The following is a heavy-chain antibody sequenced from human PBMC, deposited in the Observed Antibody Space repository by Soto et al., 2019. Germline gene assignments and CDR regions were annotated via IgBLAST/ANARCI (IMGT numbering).Heavy chain of an antibody. Sequence: GGSLRLSCAAPGFTFSSYSMNWFRQAPGKGLEWVSSISSSSSYIYYADSVKGRFTISRDNAKNSLYLQMNSLRAEDTAVYYCARDPPPGYDHDYWGQGTLVTVSS. CDR1: GFTFSSYS. D-gene: IGHD5-12*01. CDR3: ARDPPPGYDHDY. J-gene: IGHJ4*02. CDR2: ISSSSSYI. V-gene: IGHV3-21*01.